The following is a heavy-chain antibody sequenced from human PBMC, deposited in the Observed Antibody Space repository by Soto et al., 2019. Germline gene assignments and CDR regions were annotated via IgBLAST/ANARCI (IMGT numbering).Heavy chain of an antibody. V-gene: IGHV1-69*06. CDR3: ASERSAQYFDF. J-gene: IGHJ4*02. D-gene: IGHD1-26*01. CDR1: GGTFSSHG. CDR2: IIPTFGTP. Sequence: QVQLVQSGTVVQRRGSSVKVSCQASGGTFSSHGMAWVRQAPGQGLEWMGGIIPTFGTPTYAPKFQGRVTITAYTSKNTAYIELSSLRSEDTGVYYCASERSAQYFDFWGQGTLITVSS.